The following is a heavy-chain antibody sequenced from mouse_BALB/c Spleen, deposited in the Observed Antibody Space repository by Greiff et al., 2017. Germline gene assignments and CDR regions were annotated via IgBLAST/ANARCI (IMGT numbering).Heavy chain of an antibody. V-gene: IGHV1-63*02. CDR1: GYTFTNYW. CDR2: IYPGGGYT. Sequence: QVQLQQSGAELVRPGTSVKISCKASGYTFTNYWLGWVKQRPGHGLEWIGDIYPGGGYTNYNEKFKGKATLTADTSSSTAYMQLSSLTSEDSAVYFCARPPYYGSSYGYFDVWGAGTTVTVSS. D-gene: IGHD1-1*01. CDR3: ARPPYYGSSYGYFDV. J-gene: IGHJ1*01.